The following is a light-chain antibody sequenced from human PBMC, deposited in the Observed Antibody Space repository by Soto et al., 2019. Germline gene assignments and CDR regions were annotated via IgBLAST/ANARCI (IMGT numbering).Light chain of an antibody. CDR2: EVS. V-gene: IGLV2-14*01. CDR1: SSDGGDYEY. J-gene: IGLJ1*01. CDR3: SSYKRTSRVYV. Sequence: QSALTQPASVSGSPGPSSTISCTGTSSDGGDYEYVSWYQQHLGKGPKRMIYEVSNRTSGVSNRFSGSKSGNTASLTISGLQAEDETEYFCSSYKRTSRVYVFGTGTKVTVL.